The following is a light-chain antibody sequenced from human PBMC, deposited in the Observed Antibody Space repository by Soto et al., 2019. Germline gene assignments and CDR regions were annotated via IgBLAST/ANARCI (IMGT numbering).Light chain of an antibody. CDR2: DVS. CDR3: SSYTSGGKYA. V-gene: IGLV2-14*01. CDR1: SSDVAAYNF. Sequence: QSALTQPASVSGSPGQSVAISCTGTSSDVAAYNFVSWYQQHPGKAPKLMVFDVSNRPSGVSDRFSGSKSGNTASLTISGLQAEDEADYYCSSYTSGGKYAVGTGTKVTVL. J-gene: IGLJ1*01.